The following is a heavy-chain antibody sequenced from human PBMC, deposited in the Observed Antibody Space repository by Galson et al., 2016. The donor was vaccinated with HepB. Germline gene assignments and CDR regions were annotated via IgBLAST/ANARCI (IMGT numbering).Heavy chain of an antibody. Sequence: SLRLSCAGSGFTFSSYAMHWVRQAPGKGLEWVAVISYDGSHKYYAASVKGRFTISRDNSKNTLSLQMNSLRAEDTAVYYCAKNDILAGYSAFDYWGQGTLVTVSS. J-gene: IGHJ4*02. D-gene: IGHD3-9*01. CDR2: ISYDGSHK. V-gene: IGHV3-30*18. CDR1: GFTFSSYA. CDR3: AKNDILAGYSAFDY.